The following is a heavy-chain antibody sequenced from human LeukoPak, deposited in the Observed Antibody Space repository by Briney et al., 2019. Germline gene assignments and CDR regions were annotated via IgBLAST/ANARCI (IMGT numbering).Heavy chain of an antibody. J-gene: IGHJ4*02. D-gene: IGHD3-10*01. CDR2: IYYSAST. CDR3: ARVRYYYGSGSPYFDY. CDR1: GGSISSGVYY. V-gene: IGHV4-30-4*01. Sequence: PSQTLSLTCTVSGGSISSGVYYWSWIRQPPGKGLEWFGNIYYSASTYYNPSLKSRVTISVDTSKNQFSLKLSSVTAADTAVYYCARVRYYYGSGSPYFDYWGQGTLVTVSS.